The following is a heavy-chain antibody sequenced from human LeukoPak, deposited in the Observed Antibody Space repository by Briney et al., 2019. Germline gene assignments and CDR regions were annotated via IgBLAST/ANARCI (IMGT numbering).Heavy chain of an antibody. J-gene: IGHJ6*02. V-gene: IGHV4-61*01. CDR2: IFYSGST. CDR3: AREPKYNYDSSGYSSDDYFYGMDV. CDR1: GGSVSSGSYY. Sequence: SETLSLTCAVSGGSVSSGSYYWSWIRQPPGKGLEWIGCIFYSGSTNYNPSLKSRVTISVDTSKHEFSLKLRSVTAADTDVYYCAREPKYNYDSSGYSSDDYFYGMDVWGQGTTVTVSS. D-gene: IGHD3-22*01.